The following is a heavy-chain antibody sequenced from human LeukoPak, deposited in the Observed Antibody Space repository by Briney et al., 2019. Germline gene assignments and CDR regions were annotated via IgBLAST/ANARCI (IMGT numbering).Heavy chain of an antibody. V-gene: IGHV3-30*04. J-gene: IGHJ4*02. CDR3: AAPMVRGVILDY. Sequence: GRSLRLSCVASGFTFSRYAMHWVRQAPGKGLEWVAVISYDGSNKYYADSVKGRFTISRDNSKNTLYLQMNSLRAEDTAVYYCAAPMVRGVILDYWGQGTLVTVSS. CDR1: GFTFSRYA. CDR2: ISYDGSNK. D-gene: IGHD3-10*01.